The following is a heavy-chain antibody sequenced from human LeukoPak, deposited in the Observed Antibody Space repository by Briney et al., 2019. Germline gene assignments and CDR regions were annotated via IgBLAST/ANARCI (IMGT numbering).Heavy chain of an antibody. V-gene: IGHV3-74*01. CDR1: GFTFSSYW. CDR3: ARGEVLAPGY. J-gene: IGHJ4*02. D-gene: IGHD3-10*01. Sequence: GGSLRLSCAASGFTFSSYWMHWVRQVPGKGLVWVTRINSDGSTTGYADSVKGRFTISRDNAKNTLYLQMNSLRAEDTAVYYCARGEVLAPGYWGQGTLVTVSS. CDR2: INSDGSTT.